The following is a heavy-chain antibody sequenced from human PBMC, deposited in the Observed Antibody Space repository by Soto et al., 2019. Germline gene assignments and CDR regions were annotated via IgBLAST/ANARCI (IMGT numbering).Heavy chain of an antibody. CDR2: INHSGST. CDR1: GGSFSGYY. V-gene: IGHV4-34*01. D-gene: IGHD2-15*01. J-gene: IGHJ6*02. Sequence: QVQLQQWGAGLLKPSETLSLTCAVYGGSFSGYYWSWIRQPPGKGLECIGEINHSGSTNYNPSLKSRVTISVDTSKSEFSLKLSSVTATDTAVYYCASFPKWSTYYGMDVWGQGTTVTVSS. CDR3: ASFPKWSTYYGMDV.